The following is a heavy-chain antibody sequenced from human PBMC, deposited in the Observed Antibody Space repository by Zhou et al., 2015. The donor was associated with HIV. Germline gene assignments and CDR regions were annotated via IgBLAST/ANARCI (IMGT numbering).Heavy chain of an antibody. D-gene: IGHD6-13*01. Sequence: QVQLVQSGAEVKKPGSSVKVSCKASGGTFSSYAISWVRQAPGQGLEWMGGIIPIFGTANYAQKFQGRVTITADESTSTAYMELSSLRSEDTAVYYCARGPRIAAAGPYYYYGMDVWGQGTTVTVSS. CDR3: ARGPRIAAAGPYYYYGMDV. CDR1: GGTFSSYA. J-gene: IGHJ6*02. V-gene: IGHV1-69*01. CDR2: IIPIFGTA.